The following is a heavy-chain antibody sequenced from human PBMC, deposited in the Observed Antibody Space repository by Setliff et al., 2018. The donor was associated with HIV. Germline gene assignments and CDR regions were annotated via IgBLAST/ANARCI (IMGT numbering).Heavy chain of an antibody. V-gene: IGHV4-38-2*02. D-gene: IGHD3-22*01. Sequence: PSETLSLTCTVSGYSISSGYYWGWIRQPPGKGLEWIGSIYHSGSTYYNPSLKSRVTISVDTSQNQFSLKLSSVTAADKAVYYCASRWGSYYDTNGHPFDYWGQGTLVTVSS. CDR2: IYHSGST. CDR1: GYSISSGYY. J-gene: IGHJ4*02. CDR3: ASRWGSYYDTNGHPFDY.